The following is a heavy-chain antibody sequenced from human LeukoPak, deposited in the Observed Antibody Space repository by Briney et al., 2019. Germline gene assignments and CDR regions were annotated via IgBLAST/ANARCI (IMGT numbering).Heavy chain of an antibody. CDR2: ISSSGGST. Sequence: GGSLRLSCAASEXTFSSYAXXWXXXAXGXGLXWVXXISSSGGSTYYAASVKGRFTISRDNSKNTLYLQMNSLRAEDTAVYYCAKDSYSAYDSDAFDIWGQGTMVTVSS. CDR1: EXTFSSYA. CDR3: AKDSYSAYDSDAFDI. D-gene: IGHD5-12*01. J-gene: IGHJ3*02. V-gene: IGHV3-23*01.